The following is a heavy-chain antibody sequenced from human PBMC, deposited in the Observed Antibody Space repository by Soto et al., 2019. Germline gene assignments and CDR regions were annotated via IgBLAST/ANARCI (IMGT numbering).Heavy chain of an antibody. D-gene: IGHD3-10*01. Sequence: QVQLQESGPGLVKPSQTLSLTCTVSGGSISSGGPYWGWIRQHPGKGLEWIGYIYYSGSTYYKSSLKSRVTISVDTSNNQFSLKLSSVIAADTAVYYCARMTMVRGVIYYYGMDVWGQGTTVTVSS. CDR3: ARMTMVRGVIYYYGMDV. CDR2: IYYSGST. CDR1: GGSISSGGPY. J-gene: IGHJ6*02. V-gene: IGHV4-31*03.